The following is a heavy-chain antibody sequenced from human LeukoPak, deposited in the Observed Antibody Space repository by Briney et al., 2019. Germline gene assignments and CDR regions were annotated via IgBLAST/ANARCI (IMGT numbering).Heavy chain of an antibody. V-gene: IGHV3-7*01. CDR3: ARVGDYYYDSSGYYDYYYGMDV. J-gene: IGHJ6*02. D-gene: IGHD3-22*01. CDR2: IKQDGSEK. Sequence: GGSDRLPRAPSGFTLHSYWMRWVRQAPAKAREGVANIKQDGSEKYHVDSVKGRFTISRDNAKNSLYLQMNSLRAEDTAVYYCARVGDYYYDSSGYYDYYYGMDVWGQGTTVTVSS. CDR1: GFTLHSYW.